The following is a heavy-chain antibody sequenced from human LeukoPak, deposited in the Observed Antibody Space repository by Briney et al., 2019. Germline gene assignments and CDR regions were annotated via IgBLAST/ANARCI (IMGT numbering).Heavy chain of an antibody. Sequence: PSETLSLTCAVSGGSICSSNWWSWVRQPPGKGLEWIGEIYHSGSTNYNPSLKSRVTISVDKSKNQFTLKLSSVTAADTAVYYCARVSSGATTVDYWGQGTLVTVSS. CDR2: IYHSGST. CDR1: GGSICSSNW. J-gene: IGHJ4*02. D-gene: IGHD1-26*01. V-gene: IGHV4-4*02. CDR3: ARVSSGATTVDY.